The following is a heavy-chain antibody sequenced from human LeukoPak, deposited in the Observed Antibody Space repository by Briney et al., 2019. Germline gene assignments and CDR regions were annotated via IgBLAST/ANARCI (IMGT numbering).Heavy chain of an antibody. Sequence: PSETLSLTCSVSGGSIRNYYWTWIRQPPGKGLEWIGHVSNSGSTKYNPSLKSRVTISIDTSKKHFSLKLSSVTAADTAVYYCARDDTGVIRGIRFHYWGQGTLVTASS. V-gene: IGHV4-4*08. CDR2: VSNSGST. CDR1: GGSIRNYY. J-gene: IGHJ4*02. D-gene: IGHD3-10*01. CDR3: ARDDTGVIRGIRFHY.